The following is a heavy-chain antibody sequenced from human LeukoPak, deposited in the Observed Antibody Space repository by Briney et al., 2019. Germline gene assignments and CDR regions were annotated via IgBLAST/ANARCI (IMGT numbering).Heavy chain of an antibody. CDR3: AREAHSSSNNPPLTTNWFDP. CDR2: IYTSGST. Sequence: PSQTLSPTCTVSGGSISSGSYYWSWIRQPAGKGLEWIGRIYTSGSTNYNPSLKSRVTISVDTSKNQFSLKLSSVTAADTAVYYCAREAHSSSNNPPLTTNWFDPWGQGTLVTVSS. J-gene: IGHJ5*02. CDR1: GGSISSGSYY. D-gene: IGHD6-13*01. V-gene: IGHV4-61*02.